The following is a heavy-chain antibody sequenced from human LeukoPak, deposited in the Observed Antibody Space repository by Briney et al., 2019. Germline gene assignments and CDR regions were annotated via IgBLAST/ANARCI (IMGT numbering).Heavy chain of an antibody. CDR2: ITSSGDDT. CDR3: AFDWGFDY. J-gene: IGHJ4*02. Sequence: GGSLRLSRAVSGFSSSNYAMSWVRQAPGKGLEWVSSITSSGDDTFYAASVKGRFTISRDNTWDTVFLQMNSLKADDTAVYYCAFDWGFDYWGQGTLVTVSS. V-gene: IGHV3-23*01. D-gene: IGHD3-16*01. CDR1: GFSSSNYA.